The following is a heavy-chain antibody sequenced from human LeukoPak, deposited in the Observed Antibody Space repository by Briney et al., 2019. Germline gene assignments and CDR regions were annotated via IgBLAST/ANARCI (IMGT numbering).Heavy chain of an antibody. CDR1: GFTFSSYS. D-gene: IGHD3-10*02. J-gene: IGHJ6*04. V-gene: IGHV3-21*01. CDR3: AELGITMIGGV. CDR2: ISSSSSYI. Sequence: GGSLRLSCAASGFTFSSYSMNWVRQAPGKGLEWVSSISSSSSYIYYADSVKGRFTISRDNARNSLFLQMNSLRAEDTAVYYCAELGITMIGGVWGKGTTVTISS.